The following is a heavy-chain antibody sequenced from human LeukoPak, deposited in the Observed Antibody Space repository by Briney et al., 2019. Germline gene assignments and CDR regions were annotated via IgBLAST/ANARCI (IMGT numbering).Heavy chain of an antibody. CDR3: ARDRYSSGLYYYYYYGMDV. D-gene: IGHD6-19*01. CDR2: INPNSGGT. CDR1: GYTFTGYY. Sequence: APVKVSCKASGYTFTGYYMHWVRQAPGQGLEWMGWINPNSGGTNYAQKFQGWVTMTRDTSISTAYMELSRLRSDDTAVYYCARDRYSSGLYYYYYYGMDVWGQGTTVTVSS. V-gene: IGHV1-2*04. J-gene: IGHJ6*02.